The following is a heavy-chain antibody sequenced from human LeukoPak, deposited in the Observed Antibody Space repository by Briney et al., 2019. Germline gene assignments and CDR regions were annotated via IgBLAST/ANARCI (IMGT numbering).Heavy chain of an antibody. J-gene: IGHJ6*03. CDR2: INSDGSST. CDR1: GFTFSSYW. CDR3: ARSTVTTPLDYYYYMDV. D-gene: IGHD4-17*01. Sequence: GGSLRLXCAASGFTFSSYWMHWVRQAPGKGLVWVSRINSDGSSTSYADSVKGRFTISRDNAKNTLYLQMNSLRAEDTAVYYCARSTVTTPLDYYYYMDVWGKGTTVTVSS. V-gene: IGHV3-74*01.